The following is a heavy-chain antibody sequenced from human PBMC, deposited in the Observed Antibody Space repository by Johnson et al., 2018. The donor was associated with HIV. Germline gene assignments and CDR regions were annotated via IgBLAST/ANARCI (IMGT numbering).Heavy chain of an antibody. CDR1: GFTVSSNY. J-gene: IGHJ3*01. V-gene: IGHV3-30*02. CDR2: IRYDGDIT. CDR3: AKGHSSGYPKDAFDL. D-gene: IGHD3-22*01. Sequence: QVQLVESGGGLIQPGGSLRLSCAASGFTVSSNYMSWVRQAPGKGLEWVAFIRYDGDITYYVDSVKGRFTISRDNSKNTLYLQMNSLRTEDTAMYYCAKGHSSGYPKDAFDLWGQGTIVTVSS.